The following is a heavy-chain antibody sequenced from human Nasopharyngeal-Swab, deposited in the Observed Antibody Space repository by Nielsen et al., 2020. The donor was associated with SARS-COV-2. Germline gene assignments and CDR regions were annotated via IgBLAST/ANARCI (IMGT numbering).Heavy chain of an antibody. CDR1: GGSISSGGYY. Sequence: SETLSLTCNVSGGSISSGGYYFTFFLPPPWKCREWIGYIYYSGSTYYNPSLKSRVTISVDTSKNQFSLKLSSVTAADTAVYYCARDGYSYGYYFDYWGQGTLVTVSS. V-gene: IGHV4-31*03. CDR2: IYYSGST. D-gene: IGHD5-18*01. J-gene: IGHJ4*02. CDR3: ARDGYSYGYYFDY.